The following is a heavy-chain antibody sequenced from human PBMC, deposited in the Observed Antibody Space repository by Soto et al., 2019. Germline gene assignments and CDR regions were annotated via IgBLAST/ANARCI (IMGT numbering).Heavy chain of an antibody. Sequence: XGSLTLTCTASGFTLTDHHMAWVRQAPGKGLEWVGRIRKKPDNYSTQYAAPVKDRFTILRDDTKGSVYLQRYSLKTEDTAVYDYCDIGYCLGARCPPWGKRTVVTV. D-gene: IGHD2-2*03. CDR2: IRKKPDNYST. CDR3: CDIGYCLGARCPP. J-gene: IGHJ4*02. V-gene: IGHV3-72*01. CDR1: GFTLTDHH.